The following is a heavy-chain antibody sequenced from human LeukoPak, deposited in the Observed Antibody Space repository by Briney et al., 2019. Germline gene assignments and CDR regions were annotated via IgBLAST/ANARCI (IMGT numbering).Heavy chain of an antibody. V-gene: IGHV3-21*01. Sequence: GGSLRLSGAASGFTLSSYIMTWVRQAPGKGLEWVSSISSSSSFIYYADSVKGRFTISRDNAKNSLFLQMNSLRAEDTAVYYCTRTLQSVRDGYKSFDSWGQGTLVTVSS. CDR1: GFTLSSYI. J-gene: IGHJ4*02. CDR3: TRTLQSVRDGYKSFDS. CDR2: ISSSSSFI. D-gene: IGHD5-24*01.